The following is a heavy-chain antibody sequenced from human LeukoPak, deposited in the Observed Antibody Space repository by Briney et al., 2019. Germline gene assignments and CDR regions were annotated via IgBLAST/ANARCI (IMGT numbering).Heavy chain of an antibody. J-gene: IGHJ5*02. D-gene: IGHD1-14*01. CDR1: GFTFSSYS. V-gene: IGHV3-21*01. Sequence: GGSLRLSRAASGFTFSSYSMNWVRQAPGKGLEWVSSISSSSSYIYYADSVKGRFTISRDNAKNSLYLQMNSLRAEDTAVYYCAREAQPIHPSELNWFDPWGQGTLVTVSS. CDR2: ISSSSSYI. CDR3: AREAQPIHPSELNWFDP.